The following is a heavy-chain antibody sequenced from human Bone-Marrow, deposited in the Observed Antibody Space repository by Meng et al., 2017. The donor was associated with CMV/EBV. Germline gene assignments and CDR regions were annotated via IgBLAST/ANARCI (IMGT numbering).Heavy chain of an antibody. Sequence: GGSLRLSCAASGFTFDDYAMHWVRQAPGKGLEWVSGISWNSGSIGYADSVKGRFTISRDNAKNSLYLQMNSLRAEDTALYYCAKDIRDVVPAAKVNYYYGMDVWGQGTTVTGSS. CDR2: ISWNSGSI. CDR3: AKDIRDVVPAAKVNYYYGMDV. J-gene: IGHJ6*02. CDR1: GFTFDDYA. D-gene: IGHD2-2*01. V-gene: IGHV3-9*01.